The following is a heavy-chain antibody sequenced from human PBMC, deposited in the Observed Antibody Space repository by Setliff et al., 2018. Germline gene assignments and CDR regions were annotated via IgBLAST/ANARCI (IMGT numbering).Heavy chain of an antibody. CDR3: VRDSSADYYDNDYFKY. CDR1: GFTFSSDP. Sequence: PGGSLRLSCAASGFTFSSDPMNWVRQAPGKGLEWVSYISGSSHIISYADSVKGRFTISRDNSKNTLYLQMNSLRAEDTALYYCVRDSSADYYDNDYFKYWGQGALVTVSS. D-gene: IGHD2-21*02. CDR2: ISGSSHII. V-gene: IGHV3-48*01. J-gene: IGHJ1*01.